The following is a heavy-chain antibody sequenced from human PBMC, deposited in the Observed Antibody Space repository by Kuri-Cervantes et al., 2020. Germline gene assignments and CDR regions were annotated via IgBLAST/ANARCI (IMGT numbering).Heavy chain of an antibody. Sequence: ASVKVSCKVSGYTLTELSMHWVRQAPGKGLEWMGGFDPEDGETIYAQKFQGRVTMTEDTSTDTAYMELSSLRSEDTAVYYCARDWQQLVFNWFDPWGQGTLVTVSS. V-gene: IGHV1-24*01. CDR3: ARDWQQLVFNWFDP. CDR1: GYTLTELS. J-gene: IGHJ5*02. D-gene: IGHD6-13*01. CDR2: FDPEDGET.